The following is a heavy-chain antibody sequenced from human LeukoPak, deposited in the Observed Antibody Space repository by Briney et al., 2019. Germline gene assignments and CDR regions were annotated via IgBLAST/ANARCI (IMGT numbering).Heavy chain of an antibody. V-gene: IGHV1-24*01. CDR2: FDPEDGET. CDR1: GYTLTELS. CDR3: AKDSEREQQFSYYYYYGMDV. D-gene: IGHD6-13*01. J-gene: IGHJ6*02. Sequence: ASVKVSCKVSGYTLTELSMHWVRQAPGKGLEWMGGFDPEDGETIYAQKFQGRVTMTEDTSTDTAYMELSSLRSEDTAVYYCAKDSEREQQFSYYYYYGMDVWGQGTTVTVSS.